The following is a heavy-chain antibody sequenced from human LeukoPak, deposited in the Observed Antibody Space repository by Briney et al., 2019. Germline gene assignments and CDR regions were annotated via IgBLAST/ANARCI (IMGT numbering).Heavy chain of an antibody. J-gene: IGHJ4*02. D-gene: IGHD2-8*02. CDR3: ASRRSYWYHLDY. V-gene: IGHV3-53*04. Sequence: PGAPLSISRAASASTIGSNFMTGVRQASEKGLEWVSLIYAGGGTYYAASVQGRFSISRHLSKNTVDLRMNSLRLEDTAVYYCASRRSYWYHLDYWGRGTLVTVSS. CDR2: IYAGGGT. CDR1: ASTIGSNF.